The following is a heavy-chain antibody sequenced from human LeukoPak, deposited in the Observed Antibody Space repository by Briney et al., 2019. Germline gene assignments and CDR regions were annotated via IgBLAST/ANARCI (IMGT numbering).Heavy chain of an antibody. D-gene: IGHD6-13*01. CDR1: SGSISSYY. CDR2: IYYSGST. V-gene: IGHV4-59*01. CDR3: ARDGGSWYGDYFDY. J-gene: IGHJ4*02. Sequence: PSETLSLTCTVSSGSISSYYWSWIRQPPGKGLEWIGYIYYSGSTNYNPSLESRVTISVDTSKNQFSLKLSSVTAADTAVYYCARDGGSWYGDYFDYWGQGTLATVSS.